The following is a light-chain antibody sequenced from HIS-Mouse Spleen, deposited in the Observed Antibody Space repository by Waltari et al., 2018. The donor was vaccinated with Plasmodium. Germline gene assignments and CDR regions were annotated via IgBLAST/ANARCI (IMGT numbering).Light chain of an antibody. CDR3: YSTDSSGNHRV. CDR2: EDS. CDR1: ALPKKY. Sequence: SYELTQPPSVSVSPGQTARITCSGDALPKKYAYWYQQKSGQAPVLVIYEDSKRPSGIPERFSCSILGSMATLTISGAQVEDEADYYCYSTDSSGNHRVFGGGTKLTVL. V-gene: IGLV3-10*01. J-gene: IGLJ3*02.